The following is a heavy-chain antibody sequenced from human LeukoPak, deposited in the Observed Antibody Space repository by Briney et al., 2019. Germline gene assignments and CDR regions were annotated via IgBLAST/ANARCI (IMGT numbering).Heavy chain of an antibody. V-gene: IGHV3-30*18. Sequence: GRSLRLSCAASGFTFGSYGMHWVRQAPGKGLEWVAVISYDGSNKYYADSVKGRFTISRDNSKNTLYLQMNSLRAEDTAVYYCANDWGGIDYWGQGTLVTVSS. CDR3: ANDWGGIDY. CDR1: GFTFGSYG. J-gene: IGHJ4*02. CDR2: ISYDGSNK. D-gene: IGHD3-16*01.